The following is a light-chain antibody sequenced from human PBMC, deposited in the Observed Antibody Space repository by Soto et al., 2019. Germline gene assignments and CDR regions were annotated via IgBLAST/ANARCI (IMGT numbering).Light chain of an antibody. J-gene: IGLJ2*01. CDR2: EVS. V-gene: IGLV2-8*01. CDR3: ASYTGSDTVV. Sequence: QSALTLPPSASGSPGQSVTISCTGTSSDVGGYNYVSWYQQHPGKAPKLMIYEVSKRPSGVPDRLSGSKSGNTASLTVSGLQVEDEADYYCASYTGSDTVVFGGGTKVTVL. CDR1: SSDVGGYNY.